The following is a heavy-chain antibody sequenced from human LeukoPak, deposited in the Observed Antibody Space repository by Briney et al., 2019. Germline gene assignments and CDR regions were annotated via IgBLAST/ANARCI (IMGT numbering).Heavy chain of an antibody. CDR1: GGSISRSNW. CDR3: ARARIAVVLPPGGQNWFYP. J-gene: IGHJ5*02. D-gene: IGHD6-19*01. V-gene: IGHV4-4*02. CDR2: IYHSGST. Sequence: PSGTLSLTCAVSGGSISRSNWWSWVRPPPGKGLELSGEIYHSGSTNYNPSLKSRVTISVDKSKNQFSLNLSSVTAADTAVYYCARARIAVVLPPGGQNWFYPWGQGALGTVS.